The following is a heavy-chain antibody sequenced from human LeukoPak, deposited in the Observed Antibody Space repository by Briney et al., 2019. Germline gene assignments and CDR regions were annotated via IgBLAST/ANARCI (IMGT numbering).Heavy chain of an antibody. Sequence: GGSLRLSCAASGFTFSSYAMHWVRQAPGKGLEWVAVISYDGSNKYYADSVKGRFTISRDNSKNTLYLQMNSLRAEDTAVYYCARTTDLGIPFDYWGQGTLVTVSS. V-gene: IGHV3-30-3*01. CDR2: ISYDGSNK. CDR1: GFTFSSYA. J-gene: IGHJ4*02. D-gene: IGHD7-27*01. CDR3: ARTTDLGIPFDY.